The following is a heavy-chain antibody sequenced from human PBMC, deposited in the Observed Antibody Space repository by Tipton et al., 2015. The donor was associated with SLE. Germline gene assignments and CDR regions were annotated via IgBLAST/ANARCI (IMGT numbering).Heavy chain of an antibody. CDR2: VYHSGST. CDR1: GYSISSAYS. D-gene: IGHD1-1*01. Sequence: TLSLTCVVSGYSISSAYSWGWIRQPPGKGLEWIGTVYHSGSTHYNPSLKSRVTISVDTSKNQFSLKLTSVTAADTAVYYCGRHKTATRAFDFWGQGTLVTVSS. J-gene: IGHJ3*01. V-gene: IGHV4-38-2*01. CDR3: GRHKTATRAFDF.